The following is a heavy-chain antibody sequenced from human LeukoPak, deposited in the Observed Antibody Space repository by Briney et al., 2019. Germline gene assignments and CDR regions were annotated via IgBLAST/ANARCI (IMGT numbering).Heavy chain of an antibody. J-gene: IGHJ4*02. Sequence: GGSLRLSCAASGFTFSSYSMNWVRQAPGKGLEWVSSISSSSSYIYYADSVKGRFTISRDNSKNTLYLQMNSLRAEDTAVYYCAKLDSAVAGLDYWGQGTLVTVSS. CDR3: AKLDSAVAGLDY. CDR2: ISSSSSYI. V-gene: IGHV3-21*04. CDR1: GFTFSSYS. D-gene: IGHD6-19*01.